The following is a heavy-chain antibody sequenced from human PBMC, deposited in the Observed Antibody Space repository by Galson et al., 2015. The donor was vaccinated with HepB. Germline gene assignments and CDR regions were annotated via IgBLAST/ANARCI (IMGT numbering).Heavy chain of an antibody. CDR1: GFTFSSYA. J-gene: IGHJ4*02. D-gene: IGHD3-16*01. CDR2: LSSHGDTE. V-gene: IGHV3-30*04. Sequence: SLRLSCAASGFTFSSYAMNWVRQAPGKGLEWVAVLSSHGDTEYYADSVKGRFTTSRDNSENTVYLQMHSLRVEDTAVYYCARTFYFDYWGQGTLVTVSS. CDR3: ARTFYFDY.